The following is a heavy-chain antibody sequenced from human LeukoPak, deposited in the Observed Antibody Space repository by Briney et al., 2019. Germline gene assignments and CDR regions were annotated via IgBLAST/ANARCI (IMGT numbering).Heavy chain of an antibody. V-gene: IGHV3-11*01. D-gene: IGHD3-22*01. Sequence: GSLRLSCAASGFTFSDYYMSWIRQAPGKGLEWVSHISSSGIDIYYADSVKGRFTISRDNAKNSLYVQMNSLRVEDTAVYYCARLRPFEDHYYDSSGCDRELCAFDIWGQGTMVTVSS. CDR2: ISSSGIDI. CDR1: GFTFSDYY. CDR3: ARLRPFEDHYYDSSGCDRELCAFDI. J-gene: IGHJ3*02.